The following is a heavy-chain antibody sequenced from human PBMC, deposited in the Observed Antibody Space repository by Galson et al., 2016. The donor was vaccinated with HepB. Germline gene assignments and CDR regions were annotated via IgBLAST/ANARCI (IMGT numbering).Heavy chain of an antibody. D-gene: IGHD3-9*01. Sequence: ETLSLTCTVSGGSISTYYWSWVRQPPGKGLEWIGYIYYTGSTNYNPSLKSRVTISVDTSTNQFSLKLSSVTAADTAVYYCARGFLMTGYYRTTWFDPWGQGTLITVSS. J-gene: IGHJ5*02. CDR3: ARGFLMTGYYRTTWFDP. CDR1: GGSISTYY. CDR2: IYYTGST. V-gene: IGHV4-59*01.